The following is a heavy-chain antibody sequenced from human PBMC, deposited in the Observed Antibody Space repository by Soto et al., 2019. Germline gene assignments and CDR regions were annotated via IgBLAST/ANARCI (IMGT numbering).Heavy chain of an antibody. CDR3: ARGRSGWPPRLDY. Sequence: QVQLQESGPGLVKPSETLSLNCTVSGGPISSYYWSWIRQSPGKGLELIGYIYYGGSTHHIPSLTCRGTLFIDPSENRCSLELSALIAADPAVYYCARGRSGWPPRLDYCRQANLVTVSS. V-gene: IGHV4-59*12. CDR1: GGPISSYY. D-gene: IGHD6-19*01. CDR2: IYYGGST. J-gene: IGHJ4*02.